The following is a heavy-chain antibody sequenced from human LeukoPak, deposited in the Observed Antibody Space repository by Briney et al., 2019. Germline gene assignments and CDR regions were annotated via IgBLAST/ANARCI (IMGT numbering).Heavy chain of an antibody. V-gene: IGHV4-59*01. D-gene: IGHD3-3*01. J-gene: IGHJ4*02. CDR1: GGSISSYY. Sequence: SETLSLTCTVSGGSISSYYWSWLRQPPGKGLEWIGYIYYSGSTNYNPSLKSRVTISVDTSKNQFSLKLSSVTAADTAVYYCARGGGDGYDFWSGYYIYWGQGTLVTVSS. CDR2: IYYSGST. CDR3: ARGGGDGYDFWSGYYIY.